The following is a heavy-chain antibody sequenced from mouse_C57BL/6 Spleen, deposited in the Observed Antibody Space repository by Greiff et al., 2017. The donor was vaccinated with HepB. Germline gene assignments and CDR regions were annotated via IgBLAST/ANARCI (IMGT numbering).Heavy chain of an antibody. CDR1: GYTFTSYW. CDR3: AREGLYYGSRGFAY. V-gene: IGHV1-64*01. Sequence: VQLQQSGAELVKPGASVKLSCKASGYTFTSYWMHWVKQRPGQGLEWIGMIHPNSGSTNYNEKFKSKATLTVDKSSSTAYMQLSSLTSEDFAVYYCAREGLYYGSRGFAYWGQGTLVTVSA. J-gene: IGHJ3*01. D-gene: IGHD1-1*01. CDR2: IHPNSGST.